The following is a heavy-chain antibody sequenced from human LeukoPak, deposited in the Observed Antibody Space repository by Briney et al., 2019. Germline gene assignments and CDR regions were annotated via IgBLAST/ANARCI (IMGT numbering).Heavy chain of an antibody. CDR1: GGTFSSYA. D-gene: IGHD3-10*01. V-gene: IGHV1-69*13. CDR3: ARGRTYYYGSGSYSPLDY. CDR2: IIPIFGIA. J-gene: IGHJ4*02. Sequence: SVKVSCKASGGTFSSYAISWVRQAPGQGLEWMGRIIPIFGIANYAQKFQGRVTITADESTSTAYMELSSLRSEDTAVYYCARGRTYYYGSGSYSPLDYWGQGALVTVSS.